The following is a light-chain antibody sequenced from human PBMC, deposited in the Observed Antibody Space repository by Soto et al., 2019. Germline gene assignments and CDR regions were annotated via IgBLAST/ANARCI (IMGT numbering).Light chain of an antibody. J-gene: IGKJ4*01. CDR2: WAS. V-gene: IGKV4-1*01. CDR3: QQYYSTPLT. CDR1: QSVLYSSNNKNY. Sequence: DIVIIQSPDSLAVSLGERATIDCKSSQSVLYSSNNKNYLAWYQQKPGQPPKLLIYWASTRESGVPDRFSGSGSGTDFTLTISSLQAEDVVVYYCQQYYSTPLTFGGGTKVDIK.